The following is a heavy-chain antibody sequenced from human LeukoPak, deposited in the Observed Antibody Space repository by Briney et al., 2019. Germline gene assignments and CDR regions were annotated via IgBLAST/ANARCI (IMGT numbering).Heavy chain of an antibody. CDR1: GVSISSNAYY. CDR3: AYSGSYGHLGY. D-gene: IGHD1-26*01. J-gene: IGHJ4*02. Sequence: SKTLSLTCTVSGVSISSNAYYWAWIRQPPGKGLEWIGSIYSSVSTYYNPSLKSRVTISVDTSKNQFSLRLSSVTAADTALYYCAYSGSYGHLGYWGQGIPVTVSS. V-gene: IGHV4-39*01. CDR2: IYSSVST.